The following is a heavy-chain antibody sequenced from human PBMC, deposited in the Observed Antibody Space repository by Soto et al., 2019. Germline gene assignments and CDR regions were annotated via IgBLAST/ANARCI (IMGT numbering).Heavy chain of an antibody. CDR3: ARSNGIAAAGPPFDY. V-gene: IGHV1-18*01. CDR1: GYTFTSYG. CDR2: ISTYNGDT. J-gene: IGHJ4*02. Sequence: ASVKVSCKASGYTFTSYGISWVRQAPGQGLEWMGWISTYNGDTHYTEKLQDRVTMTRDTSTSTAYMELRSLRSDDTAVYYCARSNGIAAAGPPFDYWGQGTLVTVSS. D-gene: IGHD6-13*01.